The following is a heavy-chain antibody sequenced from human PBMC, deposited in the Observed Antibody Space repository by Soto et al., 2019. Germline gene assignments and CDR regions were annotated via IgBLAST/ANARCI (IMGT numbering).Heavy chain of an antibody. Sequence: QLVQSGAEVKKPGASVKVSCKASGYTFTTSGFNWVRQAPGQGLEWMGWISAKSSNTNYAQKLQGRVTMTTDTSTSTVYMELKSQTSDDTSIYYCTRAGASDWNYVSTSSWGQGTLVTVSS. J-gene: IGHJ4*02. D-gene: IGHD1-7*01. CDR2: ISAKSSNT. CDR1: GYTFTTSG. CDR3: TRAGASDWNYVSTSS. V-gene: IGHV1-18*04.